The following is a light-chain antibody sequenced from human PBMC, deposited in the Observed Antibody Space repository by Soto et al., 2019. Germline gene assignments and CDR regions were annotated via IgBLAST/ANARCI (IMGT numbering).Light chain of an antibody. V-gene: IGKV3-20*01. CDR1: QSVRTY. Sequence: EIMLTQSPVTLSLSPGERATLSFRASQSVRTYLAWYQVKPGQAPRLLIYGASSRATGIPDRFSGSGSGTDFTLSISRLEPEDFAVYYCQQYSSLWTFGQGTKVDI. J-gene: IGKJ1*01. CDR2: GAS. CDR3: QQYSSLWT.